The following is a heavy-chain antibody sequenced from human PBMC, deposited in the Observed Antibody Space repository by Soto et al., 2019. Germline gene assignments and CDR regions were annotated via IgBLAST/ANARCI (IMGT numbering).Heavy chain of an antibody. CDR3: ARDLPPRWELPLVWYYGMDV. CDR1: GFTFSSYA. V-gene: IGHV3-30-3*01. CDR2: ISYDGSNK. J-gene: IGHJ6*02. Sequence: PGGSLRLSCAASGFTFSSYAMDWVRQAPGKGLEWVAVISYDGSNKYYADSVKGRFTISRDNSKNTLYLQMNSLRAEDTAVYYCARDLPPRWELPLVWYYGMDVWGQGTTVTVSS. D-gene: IGHD1-26*01.